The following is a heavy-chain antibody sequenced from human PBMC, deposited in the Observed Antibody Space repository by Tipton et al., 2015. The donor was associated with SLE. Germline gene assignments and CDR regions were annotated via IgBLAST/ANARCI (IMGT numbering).Heavy chain of an antibody. Sequence: TLSLTCAVSGGSLSGYYWSWIRHSPGKGLEWIGQINLLGATDYNPSLKSRVTMSVDASKNQFSLKVSSMTAADTAMYFCARVGYTALNPPADYWGPGILITVSS. D-gene: IGHD6-13*01. CDR3: ARVGYTALNPPADY. CDR1: GGSLSGYY. J-gene: IGHJ4*02. V-gene: IGHV4-34*10. CDR2: INLLGAT.